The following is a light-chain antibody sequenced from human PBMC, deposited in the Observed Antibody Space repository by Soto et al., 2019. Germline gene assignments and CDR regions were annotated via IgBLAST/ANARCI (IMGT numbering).Light chain of an antibody. CDR2: DVN. V-gene: IGLV2-11*01. CDR1: TSDVGAYSF. CDR3: CSYAGAYRDV. J-gene: IGLJ1*01. Sequence: QSALTQPRSVSGSPGQSITISCTGSTSDVGAYSFASWYQQHPGAAPKLLIHDVNKRPPGVPDRFSASKSGNTDSLTISGLQAEDEADYFCCSYAGAYRDVFGSGTKLTVL.